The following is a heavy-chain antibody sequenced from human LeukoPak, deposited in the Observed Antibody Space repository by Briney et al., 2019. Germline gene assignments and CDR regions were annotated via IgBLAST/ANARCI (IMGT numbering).Heavy chain of an antibody. CDR3: ATWRGSGSYGGYSDY. V-gene: IGHV3-33*01. J-gene: IGHJ4*02. CDR1: GFTFSNYG. CDR2: IYYDGSKK. Sequence: GRSLRLSCATSGFTFSNYGMHWVRQAPGKGLEWVAIIYYDGSKKNYADSVRGRFTISRDNSKNTLYLQMNSLRVEDTAVYYCATWRGSGSYGGYSDYWGQGTPVTVSS. D-gene: IGHD3-10*01.